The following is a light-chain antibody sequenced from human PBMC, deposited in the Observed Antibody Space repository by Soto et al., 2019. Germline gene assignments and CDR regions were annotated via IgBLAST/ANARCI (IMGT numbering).Light chain of an antibody. CDR3: QQLETYPLT. CDR1: PGISSA. CDR2: DVF. Sequence: AIQVTQSPSSLSASVGDTVTSTCRASPGISSAFAWYQQKPGKVPRLLIYDVFNLQSGVPSRFSGSGSGTDFTLTISRLQPEDFATDYCQQLETYPLTFGQGTRLEVK. J-gene: IGKJ5*01. V-gene: IGKV1-13*02.